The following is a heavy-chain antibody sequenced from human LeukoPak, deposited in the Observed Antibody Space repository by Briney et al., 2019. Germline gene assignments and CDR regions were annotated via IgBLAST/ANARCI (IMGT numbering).Heavy chain of an antibody. CDR1: GGSIGYYY. J-gene: IGHJ4*02. CDR3: ARKGGHFDY. V-gene: IGHV4-59*01. CDR2: IYYNGST. Sequence: SETLSLTCTASGGSIGYYYWSWIRQSPGKGLEWIGYIYYNGSTNYNPSLKSRVTISVDMSKNQFSLKVTSVTAADTAIYYCARKGGHFDYWGQGTLVTVSS. D-gene: IGHD2-15*01.